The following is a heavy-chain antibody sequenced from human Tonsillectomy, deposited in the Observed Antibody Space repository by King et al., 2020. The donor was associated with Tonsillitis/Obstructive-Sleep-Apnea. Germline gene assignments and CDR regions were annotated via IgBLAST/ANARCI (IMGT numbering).Heavy chain of an antibody. CDR3: ARDRRYYDSSGYLWFDP. CDR1: GFTFSDYG. J-gene: IGHJ5*02. Sequence: VQLVGSGGGVVRPGKSLRLSCVASGFTFSDYGMHWDRQAPGKGLEWVAVISYHGPDKYFADSVKGRFTISRDNSKNTLYLQMDSLRAEDTAVYYCARDRRYYDSSGYLWFDPWGQGALVTVSS. V-gene: IGHV3-30*03. D-gene: IGHD3-22*01. CDR2: ISYHGPDK.